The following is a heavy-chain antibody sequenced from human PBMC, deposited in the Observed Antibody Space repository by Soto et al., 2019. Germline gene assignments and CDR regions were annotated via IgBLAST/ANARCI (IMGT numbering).Heavy chain of an antibody. J-gene: IGHJ6*02. D-gene: IGHD5-12*01. Sequence: QVQLVESGGGVVQPGRSLRLSCAASGFTFSSYGMHWVRQAPGKGLEWVALVWYDGGNKYYADSVKGRFTISRDNSKNTLYLQRNSLGGEETAVYYCVRAAGYSGNDYVSDYGMDVWGQGTTVTVSS. CDR2: VWYDGGNK. CDR3: VRAAGYSGNDYVSDYGMDV. CDR1: GFTFSSYG. V-gene: IGHV3-33*01.